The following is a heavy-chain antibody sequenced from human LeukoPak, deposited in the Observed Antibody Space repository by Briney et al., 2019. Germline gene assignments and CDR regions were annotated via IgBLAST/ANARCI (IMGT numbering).Heavy chain of an antibody. J-gene: IGHJ4*02. CDR3: ARGRYYYYYDSSGPYDY. CDR1: GFTVSSNY. CDR2: IYSGGST. V-gene: IGHV3-53*01. D-gene: IGHD3-22*01. Sequence: GGSLRLSCAASGFTVSSNYMSWVRQAPGKGLEWVSVIYSGGSTYYADSVKGRFTISRDNSKNTLYLQMNSLRAEDTAVYYCARGRYYYYYDSSGPYDYWGQGTLVTVSS.